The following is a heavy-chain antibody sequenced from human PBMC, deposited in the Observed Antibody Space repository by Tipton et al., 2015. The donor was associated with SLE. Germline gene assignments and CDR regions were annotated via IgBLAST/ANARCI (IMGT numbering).Heavy chain of an antibody. D-gene: IGHD4-17*01. CDR2: ISYDGSNK. J-gene: IGHJ4*02. CDR1: GFSFGDYA. CDR3: ATMGGSGDYDY. Sequence: SLRLSCTASGFSFGDYAMSWVRQAPGKGLEWVAVISYDGSNKYYADSVKGRFTISRDNSKNTLYLQMNSLRAEDTAVYYCATMGGSGDYDYWGQGTLVTVSS. V-gene: IGHV3-30-3*01.